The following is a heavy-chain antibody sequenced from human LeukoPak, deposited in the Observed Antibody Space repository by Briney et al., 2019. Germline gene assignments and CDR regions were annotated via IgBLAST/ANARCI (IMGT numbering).Heavy chain of an antibody. D-gene: IGHD2-21*02. Sequence: PSQTLDLTCTVSGGSISSVGYYWSWIRQHPGKGLEWIGYIYYSGSTYYNPSLKSRVTISVDTSKNQFSLKLNSVTAADTAVYYCARGMVVTATHDAFDIWGQGTMVTVSS. J-gene: IGHJ3*02. CDR1: GGSISSVGYY. CDR2: IYYSGST. CDR3: ARGMVVTATHDAFDI. V-gene: IGHV4-31*03.